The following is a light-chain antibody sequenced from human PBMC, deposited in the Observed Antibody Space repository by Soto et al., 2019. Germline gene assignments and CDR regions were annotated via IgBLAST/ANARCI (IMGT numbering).Light chain of an antibody. Sequence: EIVMPQSPATLSVSPGERATLSCRASQSVSSNLAWYQQKPGQAPRLLIYGASTRATGIPARFSGSGSGTEFTLTISSLQSEYFAVDYCQQYNNWRSLTFGGGTKVEIK. CDR3: QQYNNWRSLT. CDR2: GAS. J-gene: IGKJ4*01. CDR1: QSVSSN. V-gene: IGKV3-15*01.